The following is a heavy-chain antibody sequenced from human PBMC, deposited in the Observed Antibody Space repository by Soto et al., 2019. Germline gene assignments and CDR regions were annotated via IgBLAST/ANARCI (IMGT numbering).Heavy chain of an antibody. CDR1: GLTFSNYW. J-gene: IGHJ4*02. CDR2: INSDGSST. V-gene: IGHV3-74*01. CDR3: GRGGRIVAAASVD. D-gene: IGHD6-25*01. Sequence: QSGGSLRLSCAVSGLTFSNYWMNWVRQAPGKGLVWVSRINSDGSSTDYADSVKGRFTISRDNARNTLYLEMHSLRAEDTALYYCGRGGRIVAAASVDWGQGTLVTVSS.